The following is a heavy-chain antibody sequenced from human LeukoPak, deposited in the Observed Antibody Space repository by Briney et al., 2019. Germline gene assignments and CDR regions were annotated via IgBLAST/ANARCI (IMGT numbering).Heavy chain of an antibody. D-gene: IGHD6-6*01. CDR2: IYTSGST. Sequence: PSQTLSLTCTVSGGSISSGSYYWSWIRQPAGKGLEWIGRIYTSGSTNYNPSLKSRVTISVDTSKNQFSLKLSSVTAADTAVYYCARDSQLLDAFDIWGQGTMVTVSS. CDR3: ARDSQLLDAFDI. CDR1: GGSISSGSYY. J-gene: IGHJ3*02. V-gene: IGHV4-61*02.